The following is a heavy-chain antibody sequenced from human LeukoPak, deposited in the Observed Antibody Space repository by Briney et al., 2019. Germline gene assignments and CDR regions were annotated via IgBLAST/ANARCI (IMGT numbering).Heavy chain of an antibody. Sequence: SETLSLTCTVSGGSISSSSYYWGWIRQPPGKGLEWIWSIYYSGSTYYNRSRKSRVTISVDTSKNQFSMKLSSVTAADTAVYYCTRHWIVVVLAAGPQYNWFDPWGQGTLVTVSS. CDR2: IYYSGST. J-gene: IGHJ5*02. CDR1: GGSISSSSYY. D-gene: IGHD2-15*01. CDR3: TRHWIVVVLAAGPQYNWFDP. V-gene: IGHV4-39*01.